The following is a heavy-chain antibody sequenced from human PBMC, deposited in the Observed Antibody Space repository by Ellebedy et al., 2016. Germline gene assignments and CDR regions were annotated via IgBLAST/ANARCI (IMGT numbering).Heavy chain of an antibody. CDR2: IRTASSTI. V-gene: IGHV3-48*02. Sequence: GESLKISCVASGFTFSSYNMNWVRQAPGKGLEWVSYIRTASSTIYYADSVKGRFTISSDDATNSVYLQMNSLRDEDTAVYYCARDLTFVPGAPFDYWGQGTLVTVSS. CDR3: ARDLTFVPGAPFDY. D-gene: IGHD2-2*01. J-gene: IGHJ4*02. CDR1: GFTFSSYN.